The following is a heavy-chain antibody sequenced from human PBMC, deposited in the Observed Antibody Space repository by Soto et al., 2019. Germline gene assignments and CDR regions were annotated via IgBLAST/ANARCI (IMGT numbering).Heavy chain of an antibody. J-gene: IGHJ3*02. CDR2: TRNKANSYTT. CDR1: GFTFSDHY. V-gene: IGHV3-72*01. CDR3: ARDFCFRYNWTPRAFVI. Sequence: GGSLRLSCAASGFTFSDHYMDWVRQAPGKGLEWVGRTRNKANSYTTEYAASVKGRFTISRDDSKNSLYLQMNSLKTEDTAVYYCARDFCFRYNWTPRAFVIPCQG. D-gene: IGHD1-20*01.